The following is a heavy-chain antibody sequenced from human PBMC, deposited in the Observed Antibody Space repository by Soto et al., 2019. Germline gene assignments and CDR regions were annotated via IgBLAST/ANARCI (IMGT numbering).Heavy chain of an antibody. J-gene: IGHJ4*02. CDR2: IYSGGST. Sequence: GGSLRLSCAASGFTVSSNYMSWVRQAPGKGLEWVSVIYSGGSTYYADSVKGRFTISRDNSKNTLYLQMNSLRAEDTAVYYCASSLAWGYFDYWGQGTLVTVSS. V-gene: IGHV3-53*01. CDR3: ASSLAWGYFDY. CDR1: GFTVSSNY. D-gene: IGHD7-27*01.